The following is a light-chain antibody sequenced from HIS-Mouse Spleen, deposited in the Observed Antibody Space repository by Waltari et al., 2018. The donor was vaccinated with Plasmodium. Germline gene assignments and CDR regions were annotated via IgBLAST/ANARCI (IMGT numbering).Light chain of an antibody. V-gene: IGLV2-14*03. CDR2: DVS. CDR3: SSYTSSSTLNYV. J-gene: IGLJ1*01. Sequence: QSALTQPASVSGSPGQSITISCTGTSSDVGGYNYVSWYQQHPGKAPNIMIYDVSNRPSGFSKRFSGSKSGNTASLTISGIQAEDEADYYCSSYTSSSTLNYVFGTGTKVTVL. CDR1: SSDVGGYNY.